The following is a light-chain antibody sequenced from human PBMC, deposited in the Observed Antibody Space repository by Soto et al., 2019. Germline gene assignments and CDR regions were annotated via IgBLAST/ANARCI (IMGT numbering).Light chain of an antibody. CDR3: QQYTNTNNPWM. J-gene: IGKJ1*01. Sequence: DLQVTQSPSTLSASVGDRVTITCRASQTISTWMAWYQQKPGKAPKLLIYDASTLESGVPSRFSGSVSGTEFTLIISGLQPDEYATYYCQQYTNTNNPWMFGQGTKVDIK. V-gene: IGKV1-5*01. CDR1: QTISTW. CDR2: DAS.